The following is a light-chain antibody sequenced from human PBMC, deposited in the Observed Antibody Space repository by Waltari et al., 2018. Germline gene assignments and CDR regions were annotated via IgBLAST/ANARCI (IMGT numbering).Light chain of an antibody. J-gene: IGKJ1*01. CDR2: WAS. CDR1: QSVLYSSNNQNY. V-gene: IGKV4-1*01. CDR3: QQYYSTPWT. Sequence: DIVMTQSPDSLAVSLGERATINCNSSQSVLYSSNNQNYLAWYQQKPGQPPKLLIYWASTQESGVPDRFSGSGSGTDFTLTISILQAEDVAVYYCQQYYSTPWTFGQGTKVEIK.